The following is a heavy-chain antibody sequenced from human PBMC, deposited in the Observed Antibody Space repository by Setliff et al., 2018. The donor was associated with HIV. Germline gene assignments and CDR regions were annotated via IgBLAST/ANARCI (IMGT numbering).Heavy chain of an antibody. D-gene: IGHD2-21*02. CDR1: GYSFTTYW. Sequence: GESLKISCKGSGYSFTTYWIGWARQMPGKGLEWMGIIYPGDSDTRYSPSFQGQVTISADRSISTACLQWSSLKASDTAMYYCARPYCGGDCYDAFDIWGQGTMVTVSS. J-gene: IGHJ3*02. V-gene: IGHV5-51*01. CDR2: IYPGDSDT. CDR3: ARPYCGGDCYDAFDI.